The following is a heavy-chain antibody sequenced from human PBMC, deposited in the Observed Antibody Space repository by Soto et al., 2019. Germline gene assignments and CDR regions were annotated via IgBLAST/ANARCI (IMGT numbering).Heavy chain of an antibody. D-gene: IGHD6-13*01. V-gene: IGHV3-48*04. CDR3: ERGPRTYSRAGGENWFAP. CDR2: ISSSSSTI. CDR1: GFTFSSYS. Sequence: PGGSLRLSCAASGFTFSSYSMNWVRQAPGKGLEWVSYISSSSSTIYYADSVKGRFTISRDNAKNTLYLQMNSLRAEDTAVYYCERGPRTYSRAGGENWFAPWGRGTRVTVSP. J-gene: IGHJ5*02.